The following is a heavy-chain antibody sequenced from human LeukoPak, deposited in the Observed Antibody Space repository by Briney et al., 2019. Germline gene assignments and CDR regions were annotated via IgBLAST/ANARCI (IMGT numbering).Heavy chain of an antibody. CDR1: GFTLSTFD. CDR3: ARADCSGSTCYLRRSWFDP. D-gene: IGHD2-2*01. Sequence: VGSLRLSCAASGFTLSTFDMNWVRQAPGKGLEWVSSISFGSGYIYYRDSVKGRFTISRDDAKNSLYLQMNSLRVEDTAVYYCARADCSGSTCYLRRSWFDPWGQGTLVTVSS. CDR2: ISFGSGYI. V-gene: IGHV3-21*01. J-gene: IGHJ5*02.